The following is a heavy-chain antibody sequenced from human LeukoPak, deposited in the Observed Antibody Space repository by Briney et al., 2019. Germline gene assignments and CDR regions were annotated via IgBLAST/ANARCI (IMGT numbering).Heavy chain of an antibody. CDR3: AREDILTGIDY. V-gene: IGHV1-46*01. J-gene: IGHJ4*02. CDR1: GYTFTSYY. D-gene: IGHD3-9*01. CDR2: INPSGGST. Sequence: ASVKVSCKASGYTFTSYYMHWVRQAPGQGLEWMGIINPSGGSTSYAQKFQGRVTISVDTSKNQFSLKLSSVTAADTAVYYCAREDILTGIDYWGQGTLVSVSS.